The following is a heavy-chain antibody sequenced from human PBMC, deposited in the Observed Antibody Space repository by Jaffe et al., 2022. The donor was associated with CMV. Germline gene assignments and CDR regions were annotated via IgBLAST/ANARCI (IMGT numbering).Heavy chain of an antibody. CDR3: VTEYWGSYNF. CDR2: IRSNRDGGTT. J-gene: IGHJ4*02. D-gene: IGHD1-26*01. Sequence: EVRLVESGGGLVKPGESLRLSCAASGFTFRDAWMSWVRQPPGKGLEWVGNIRSNRDGGTTDYLPPVKDRFTISRDDSNNAVYLQMNSLKTEDTAVYYCVTEYWGSYNFWGQGALVTVSS. V-gene: IGHV3-15*01. CDR1: GFTFRDAW.